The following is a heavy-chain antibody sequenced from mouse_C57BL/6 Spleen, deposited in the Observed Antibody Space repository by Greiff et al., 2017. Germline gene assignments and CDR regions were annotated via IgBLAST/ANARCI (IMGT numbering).Heavy chain of an antibody. D-gene: IGHD1-1*01. CDR2: IDPENGDT. J-gene: IGHJ4*01. V-gene: IGHV14-4*01. Sequence: EVQLQQSGAELVRPGASVKLSCTASGFNIKDDYMHWVKQRPEQGLEWIGWIDPENGDTEYASKFQGKATITADTSSNTAYLQLSSLTSEDTAVYYCTTKDTTTVVATDAMDYWGQGTSVTVSS. CDR3: TTKDTTTVVATDAMDY. CDR1: GFNIKDDY.